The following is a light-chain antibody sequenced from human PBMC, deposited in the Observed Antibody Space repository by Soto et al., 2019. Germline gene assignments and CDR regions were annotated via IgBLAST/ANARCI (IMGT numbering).Light chain of an antibody. Sequence: EIALRQSPGTVSLSPGERDTLSCGASQSVSRSYLAWYQQKPGQAPRLLIYGASSRATGIPDRFSGSGSGTDFTLTISRLEPEDFAVYYCQQYGSSSLVTFGPGTKVDIK. CDR1: QSVSRSY. J-gene: IGKJ3*01. CDR2: GAS. V-gene: IGKV3-20*01. CDR3: QQYGSSSLVT.